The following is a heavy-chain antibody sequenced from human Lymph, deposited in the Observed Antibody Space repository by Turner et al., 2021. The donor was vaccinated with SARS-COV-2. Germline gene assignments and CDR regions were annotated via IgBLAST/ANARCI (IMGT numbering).Heavy chain of an antibody. D-gene: IGHD5-12*01. CDR1: GFTFSTYA. CDR3: VKGDQYGGYHLDY. Sequence: EVQLVESGGGLVQPGGSLRLSCSASGFTFSTYALHWVRQAPGKGLEYVSAISSNVGSTYYADSVKGRFTISRDNSKNTLYLQMSSLRPEDTAVYYCVKGDQYGGYHLDYWGQGTLVTVSS. J-gene: IGHJ4*02. CDR2: ISSNVGST. V-gene: IGHV3-64D*06.